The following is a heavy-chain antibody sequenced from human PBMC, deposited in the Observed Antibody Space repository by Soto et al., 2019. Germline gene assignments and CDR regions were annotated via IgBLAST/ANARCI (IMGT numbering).Heavy chain of an antibody. V-gene: IGHV1-69*13. CDR1: GGSFNKYA. D-gene: IGHD3-10*01. CDR3: ARGMLYYPAPFDC. Sequence: SVKVSCKAYGGSFNKYAIGWVRQAPGQGLEWMGGIIPIFGTSKYAQKFQGRVTITADESTTTTYMELSGLRPNDTAVYFCARGMLYYPAPFDCWGQGTLVTVPQ. J-gene: IGHJ4*02. CDR2: IIPIFGTS.